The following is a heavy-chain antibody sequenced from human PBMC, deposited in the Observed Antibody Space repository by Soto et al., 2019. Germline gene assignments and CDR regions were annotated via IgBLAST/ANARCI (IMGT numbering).Heavy chain of an antibody. D-gene: IGHD3-22*01. CDR3: AREGDGSGFFSDF. Sequence: GGSLRLSCAASGFTFSSYSMNWVRQAPGKGLEWVSYISSRSNTIYYADSVKGRFTISRDNAKNSLYLQMNSLRAEDTAVYYCAREGDGSGFFSDFWGQGTLVTVSS. CDR2: ISSRSNTI. V-gene: IGHV3-48*01. J-gene: IGHJ4*02. CDR1: GFTFSSYS.